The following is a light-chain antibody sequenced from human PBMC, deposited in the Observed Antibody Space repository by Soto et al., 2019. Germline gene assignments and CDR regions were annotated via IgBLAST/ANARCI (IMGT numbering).Light chain of an antibody. CDR3: GTWDSSLSAGV. Sequence: QSVLTQPPSVSAAPGQKVTISCSGSSSNIGNNYVSWYQQLPGTAPKLLLYDNNKRPSGIHGRFSGSKSGTSATLGITGLQTGDEGDYDCGTWDSSLSAGVLGGGTKLTVL. V-gene: IGLV1-51*01. CDR1: SSNIGNNY. J-gene: IGLJ2*01. CDR2: DNN.